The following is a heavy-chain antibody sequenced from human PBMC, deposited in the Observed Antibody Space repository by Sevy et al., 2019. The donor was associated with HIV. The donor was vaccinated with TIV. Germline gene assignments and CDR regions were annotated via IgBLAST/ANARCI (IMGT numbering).Heavy chain of an antibody. CDR3: ASSDGYDAFDI. CDR1: GFTFSSYW. V-gene: IGHV3-74*01. CDR2: INSDGSST. D-gene: IGHD5-12*01. Sequence: GGSLRLSCAASGFTFSSYWMHWVRQAPGKGLVRVSRINSDGSSTSYADSVKGRFTISRDNAKNTLYLQMNSLRAEDTAVYYCASSDGYDAFDIWGQGTMVTVSS. J-gene: IGHJ3*02.